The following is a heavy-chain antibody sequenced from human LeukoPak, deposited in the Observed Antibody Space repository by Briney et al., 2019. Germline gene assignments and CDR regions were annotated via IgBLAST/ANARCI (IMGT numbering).Heavy chain of an antibody. Sequence: GGSLRLSCAVSGFTFVSHAMNWVRQAPGKGLEWISFINHYGTIVYYADSVRGRFATSRDNAKNSLYLQMNSLRAEDTALYYCAKDRNTAMAPGYVMDVWGQGTTVTVSS. CDR1: GFTFVSHA. D-gene: IGHD5-18*01. J-gene: IGHJ6*02. CDR3: AKDRNTAMAPGYVMDV. CDR2: INHYGTIV. V-gene: IGHV3-48*04.